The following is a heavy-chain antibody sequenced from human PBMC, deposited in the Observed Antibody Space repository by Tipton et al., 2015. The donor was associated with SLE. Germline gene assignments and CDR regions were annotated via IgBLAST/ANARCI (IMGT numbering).Heavy chain of an antibody. CDR2: IYHGGST. CDR1: GGSISSTNW. CDR3: ARANYYDSSATFDY. D-gene: IGHD3-22*01. V-gene: IGHV4-4*02. Sequence: TCAVSGGSISSTNWWGWVRQPPGKGLEWIGEIYHGGSTNYNPSLKSRVTISVDKSKNQFSLKLSSVTAADTAVYYCARANYYDSSATFDYWGQGTLATVSS. J-gene: IGHJ4*02.